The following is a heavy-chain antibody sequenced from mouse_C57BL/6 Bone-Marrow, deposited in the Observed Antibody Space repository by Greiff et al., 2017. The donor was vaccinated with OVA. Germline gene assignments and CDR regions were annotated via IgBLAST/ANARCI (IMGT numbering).Heavy chain of an antibody. J-gene: IGHJ3*01. Sequence: QVQLQQPGAELVRPGSSVKLSCKASGYTFTSYWMDWVKQRPGQGLEWIGNIYPSDSETHYNQKFKDKATLTVDKSSSTAYMQLSSLTSEDSAVYYCARGGLTGPFAYWGQGTLVTVSA. CDR3: ARGGLTGPFAY. CDR2: IYPSDSET. D-gene: IGHD4-1*01. V-gene: IGHV1-61*01. CDR1: GYTFTSYW.